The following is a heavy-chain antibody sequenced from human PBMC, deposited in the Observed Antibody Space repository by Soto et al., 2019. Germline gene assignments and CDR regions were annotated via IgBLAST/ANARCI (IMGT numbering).Heavy chain of an antibody. CDR2: ISYDGSNK. CDR1: GFTFSSYA. V-gene: IGHV3-30-3*01. Sequence: GGSLRLSCAASGFTFSSYAMHWVRQAPGKGLEWVAVISYDGSNKYYADSVKGRFTTSRDNSKNTLYLQMNSLRAEDTAVYYCAFPQLGNFDYWGQGTLVTVSS. J-gene: IGHJ4*02. CDR3: AFPQLGNFDY. D-gene: IGHD7-27*01.